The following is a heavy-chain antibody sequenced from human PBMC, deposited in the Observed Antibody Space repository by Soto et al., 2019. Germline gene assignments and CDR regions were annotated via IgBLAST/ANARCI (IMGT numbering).Heavy chain of an antibody. J-gene: IGHJ5*02. Sequence: PWGSLRLSCSASGFSFSDYYLNWIRQAPGKGLEWVPDISSGGNTIYYSYSVKATFSISRDNARNSLYLQMNSLTAEDPAAYYCARDLRYCGGTRCDP. CDR2: ISSGGNTI. CDR1: GFSFSDYY. D-gene: IGHD2-21*01. V-gene: IGHV3-11*01. CDR3: ARDLRYCGGTRCDP.